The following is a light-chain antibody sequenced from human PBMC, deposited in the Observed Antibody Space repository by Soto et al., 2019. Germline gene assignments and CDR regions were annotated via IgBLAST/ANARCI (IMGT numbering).Light chain of an antibody. CDR3: QQYNNYSD. Sequence: DIQMTQSPSTLSATVGDRVTITCRASQSIGSWLAWYQQKPGKAPKLLIYRASSLQSGVPSRFSGSGSGTEFTLTISSLQPDDIATYYCQQYNNYSDFGPGTKVDIK. V-gene: IGKV1-5*03. J-gene: IGKJ3*01. CDR2: RAS. CDR1: QSIGSW.